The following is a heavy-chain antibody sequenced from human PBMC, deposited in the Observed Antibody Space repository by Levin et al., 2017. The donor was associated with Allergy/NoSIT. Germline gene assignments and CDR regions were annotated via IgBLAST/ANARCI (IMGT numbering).Heavy chain of an antibody. CDR1: GFSFDDYA. CDR3: ARIGENYYYYYMDV. D-gene: IGHD1-26*01. J-gene: IGHJ6*03. CDR2: INWNSDTI. V-gene: IGHV3-9*01. Sequence: PGGSLRLSCAASGFSFDDYAMHWVRQAPGKGLEWVSGINWNSDTIGYADSVKGRFTISRDNAKNSLYLQMNSLRAEDTALYYCARIGENYYYYYMDVWGKGTTVTVSS.